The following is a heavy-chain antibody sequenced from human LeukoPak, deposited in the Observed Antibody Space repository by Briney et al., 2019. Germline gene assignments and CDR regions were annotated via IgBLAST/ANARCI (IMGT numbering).Heavy chain of an antibody. CDR2: IYPGDSDT. J-gene: IGHJ4*02. CDR1: GYTFTSYW. Sequence: ASVKVSCKASGYTFTSYWTGWVRQMPGKGLDWMGIIYPGDSDTRYSPSFQGQVTISADKSISTAYLQWSSLKASDTAMYYCARVGSGSYQPFDSWGQGTLVTVSS. D-gene: IGHD1-26*01. V-gene: IGHV5-51*01. CDR3: ARVGSGSYQPFDS.